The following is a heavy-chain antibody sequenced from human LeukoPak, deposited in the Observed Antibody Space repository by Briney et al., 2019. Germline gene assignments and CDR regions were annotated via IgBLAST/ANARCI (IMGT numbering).Heavy chain of an antibody. CDR3: AGDRAVGATDFDY. Sequence: GRSLRLSCAASGFTFSDYYMSWIRQAPGKGLEWVSYISSSGSTIYYADSVKGRFTISRDNAKNSLYLQMNSLRAEDTAVYYCAGDRAVGATDFDYWGQGTLVTVSS. J-gene: IGHJ4*02. CDR1: GFTFSDYY. V-gene: IGHV3-11*01. CDR2: ISSSGSTI. D-gene: IGHD1-26*01.